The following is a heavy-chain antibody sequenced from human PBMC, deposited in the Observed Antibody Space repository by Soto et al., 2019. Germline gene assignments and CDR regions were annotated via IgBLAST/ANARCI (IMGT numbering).Heavy chain of an antibody. CDR1: GGSISSSSYY. CDR2: IYYSGST. J-gene: IGHJ6*02. D-gene: IGHD2-21*02. CDR3: AKQTRGTVVTRGYYYGMDV. Sequence: SETLSLTCTVSGGSISSSSYYWGWIRQPPGKGLEWIGSIYYSGSTYYNPSLKSRVTISVDTSKNQFSLKLSSVTAADTAVYYCAKQTRGTVVTRGYYYGMDVWGQGTTVTSP. V-gene: IGHV4-39*01.